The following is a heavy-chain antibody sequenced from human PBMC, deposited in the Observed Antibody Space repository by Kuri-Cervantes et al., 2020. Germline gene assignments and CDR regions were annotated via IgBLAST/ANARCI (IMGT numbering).Heavy chain of an antibody. Sequence: GSLRLSCAASGFTFSTYATHWVRQAPGKGLEWVAVISYDGSSKYYADSVKGRFTISRDKSKNTLYLQMNSLRVEDTAVYYCARGGYSYGYDYWGQGTLVTVSS. CDR2: ISYDGSSK. D-gene: IGHD5-18*01. CDR1: GFTFSTYA. V-gene: IGHV3-30*04. J-gene: IGHJ4*02. CDR3: ARGGYSYGYDY.